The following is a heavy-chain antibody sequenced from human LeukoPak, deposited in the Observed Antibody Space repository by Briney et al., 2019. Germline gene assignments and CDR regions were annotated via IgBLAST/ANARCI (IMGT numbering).Heavy chain of an antibody. J-gene: IGHJ5*02. D-gene: IGHD3-10*01. Sequence: ASVKVSCKVSGYTLTELSMHWVRQAPGKGLEWMGGFDPEDGETIYAQKFQGRVTMTEDTSTDTAYMELSSLRSEDTAVYYCATVATMVRGVINSWFDPWGRGTLVTVPS. CDR3: ATVATMVRGVINSWFDP. V-gene: IGHV1-24*01. CDR1: GYTLTELS. CDR2: FDPEDGET.